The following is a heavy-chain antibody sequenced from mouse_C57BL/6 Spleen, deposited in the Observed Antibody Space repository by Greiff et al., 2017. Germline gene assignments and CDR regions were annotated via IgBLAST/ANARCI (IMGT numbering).Heavy chain of an antibody. CDR2: ISNGGGST. V-gene: IGHV5-12*01. Sequence: EVQVVESEGGLVQPGGSLKLSCAASGFTFSDYYMYWVRQTPEKRLEWVAYISNGGGSTYYPDTVKGRFTISRNNAKNTLYLQMSRLKSEDTAMYYCASSAYWGQGTLVTVSA. CDR3: ASSAY. CDR1: GFTFSDYY. J-gene: IGHJ3*01.